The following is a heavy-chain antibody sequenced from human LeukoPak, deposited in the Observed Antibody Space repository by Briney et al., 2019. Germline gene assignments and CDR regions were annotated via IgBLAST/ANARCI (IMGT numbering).Heavy chain of an antibody. CDR2: IYYSGST. CDR3: ARQPLKKANCSSTSCYIAVEAFDI. D-gene: IGHD2-2*02. CDR1: GGSISSSSSY. J-gene: IGHJ3*02. V-gene: IGHV4-39*01. Sequence: SETLSLTCTVSGGSISSSSSYWGWIRQPPGKGLEWIGSIYYSGSTYYNPSLKSRVTISVDTSKNQFSLKLSSVTAADTAVYYCARQPLKKANCSSTSCYIAVEAFDIWGQGTMVTVSS.